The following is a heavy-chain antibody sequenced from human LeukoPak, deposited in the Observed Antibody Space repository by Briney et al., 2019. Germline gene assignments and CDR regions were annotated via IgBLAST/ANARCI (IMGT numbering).Heavy chain of an antibody. V-gene: IGHV4-30-4*01. CDR2: MYYSGST. J-gene: IGHJ5*02. CDR1: GGSISSGDYY. Sequence: SQTLSLTRTVSGGSISSGDYYWSWIRQPPGKGLEWIGYMYYSGSTYYNPPLKSRATISVDTSKNQFSLKLSSVTAADTAVYYCARPYYYDSRIDPWGQGTLVTVSS. D-gene: IGHD3-22*01. CDR3: ARPYYYDSRIDP.